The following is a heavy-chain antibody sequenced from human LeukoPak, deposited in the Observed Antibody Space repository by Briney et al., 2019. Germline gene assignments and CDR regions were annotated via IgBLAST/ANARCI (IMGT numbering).Heavy chain of an antibody. V-gene: IGHV3-21*01. CDR3: ARDSMGAPNY. D-gene: IGHD1-26*01. CDR2: ISSSSSYI. J-gene: IGHJ4*02. CDR1: GFTFSSYS. Sequence: PGGSLRLSCAASGFTFSSYSMNWARQAPGKGLEWVSSISSSSSYIYYADSVKGRFTISRDNAKNSLYLQMNSLRAEDTAVYYCARDSMGAPNYWGQGTLVTVSS.